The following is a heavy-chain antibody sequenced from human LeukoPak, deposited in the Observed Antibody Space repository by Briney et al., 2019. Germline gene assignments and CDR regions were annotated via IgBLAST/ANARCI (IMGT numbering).Heavy chain of an antibody. D-gene: IGHD2-2*01. CDR1: GYTFTSYG. Sequence: VASVKVSCKASGYTFTSYGISWVRQAPGQGLEWMGWISAYNGNTNYAQKLQGRVTMTTDTSTSTAYMELRSLRSDDTAVYHCARRGYCSSTSCEKFDYWGQGTLVTVSS. CDR3: ARRGYCSSTSCEKFDY. J-gene: IGHJ4*02. V-gene: IGHV1-18*04. CDR2: ISAYNGNT.